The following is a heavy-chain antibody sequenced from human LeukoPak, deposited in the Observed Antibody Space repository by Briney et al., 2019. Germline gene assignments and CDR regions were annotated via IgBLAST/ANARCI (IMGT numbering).Heavy chain of an antibody. Sequence: GGSLRLSCAASGFNFANYAVTSVRQAPGGGLEWVSSISDRGGGTYYADSVKGRFTISRDNSKNTLYLQMNSLKADDTALYYCAKVVLNNDNSGYSGFDYWGQGTLVTVSS. V-gene: IGHV3-23*01. J-gene: IGHJ4*01. D-gene: IGHD3-22*01. CDR1: GFNFANYA. CDR2: ISDRGGGT. CDR3: AKVVLNNDNSGYSGFDY.